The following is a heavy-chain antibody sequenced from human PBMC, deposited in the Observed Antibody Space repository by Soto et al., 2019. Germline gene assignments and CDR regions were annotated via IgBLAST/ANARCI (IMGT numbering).Heavy chain of an antibody. CDR2: IVVGSGNT. CDR1: GFTFTSSA. Sequence: SVKVSCKASGFTFTSSAVQWVRQARGQRLEWIGWIVVGSGNTNYAQKFQERVTITRDMSTSTAYMELSSLRSEDTAVYYCAAESINYGGNPSDYWGQGTLVTVSX. CDR3: AAESINYGGNPSDY. J-gene: IGHJ4*02. D-gene: IGHD4-17*01. V-gene: IGHV1-58*01.